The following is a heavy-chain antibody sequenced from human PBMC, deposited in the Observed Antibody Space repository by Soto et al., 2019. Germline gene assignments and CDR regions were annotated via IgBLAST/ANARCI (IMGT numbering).Heavy chain of an antibody. D-gene: IGHD3-10*01. CDR3: ARGRYAIRGAFIIGELDH. Sequence: QVQLVKSGAEVKMPGASVKVSCKASGYTFTSHDINWVRQATGQGLERMGWMNPNSGNTGYGQKFQGRITMTRNTSTTTAYMEPSSLKSDDTAVYYCARGRYAIRGAFIIGELDHWGQGSLVIVSS. V-gene: IGHV1-8*01. J-gene: IGHJ4*02. CDR2: MNPNSGNT. CDR1: GYTFTSHD.